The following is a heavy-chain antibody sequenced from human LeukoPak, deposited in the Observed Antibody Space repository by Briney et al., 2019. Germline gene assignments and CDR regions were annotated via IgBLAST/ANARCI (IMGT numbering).Heavy chain of an antibody. J-gene: IGHJ6*02. Sequence: SVKISCKASGGTFSSYAISWVRQAPGQGLEWMGGIIPIFGTANYAQKFQGRVTITADESTSTVYMELSSLRSEDTAVYYCARGYSSGWYPYYYGMDVWGQGTTVTVSS. D-gene: IGHD6-19*01. CDR1: GGTFSSYA. CDR3: ARGYSSGWYPYYYGMDV. V-gene: IGHV1-69*13. CDR2: IIPIFGTA.